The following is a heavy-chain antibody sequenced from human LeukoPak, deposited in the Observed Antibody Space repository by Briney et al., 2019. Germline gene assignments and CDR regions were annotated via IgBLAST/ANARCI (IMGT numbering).Heavy chain of an antibody. D-gene: IGHD1-26*01. Sequence: GGSLRLTCAASGFTFSSYAMSWVRQAPGKGLEWVSAIRDSGSSTHYADSVKGRFTSSRDNSKSTLFLQMNSLRAEDTAIYYCAKYGPQDSGSSHFDYWGQGALVTVSS. J-gene: IGHJ4*02. CDR3: AKYGPQDSGSSHFDY. CDR1: GFTFSSYA. V-gene: IGHV3-23*01. CDR2: IRDSGSST.